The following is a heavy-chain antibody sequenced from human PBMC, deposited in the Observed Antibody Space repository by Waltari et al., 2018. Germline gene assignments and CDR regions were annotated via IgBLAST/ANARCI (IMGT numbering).Heavy chain of an antibody. J-gene: IGHJ4*02. V-gene: IGHV3-74*01. CDR3: ARAYYYDSSGSPNFDY. CDR1: GFTFSSYW. D-gene: IGHD3-22*01. CDR2: INSDVSST. Sequence: EVQLVESGGGLVQPGGSLRLSCAASGFTFSSYWMHWVRQAPGKGLVGVSCINSDVSSTSYADSVKGRFTISRDNAKNTLYLQMNSLRAEDTAVYYCARAYYYDSSGSPNFDYWGQGTLVTVSS.